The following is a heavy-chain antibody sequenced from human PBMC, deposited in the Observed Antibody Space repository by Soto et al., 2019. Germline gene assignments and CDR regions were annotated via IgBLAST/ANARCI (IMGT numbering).Heavy chain of an antibody. CDR1: GFTFSDYW. J-gene: IGHJ3*02. CDR2: IKNDGSST. D-gene: IGHD3-10*01. CDR3: VRAVRGSLGAFDI. V-gene: IGHV3-74*01. Sequence: SGGSLRLSCAASGFTFSDYWIHWVRQAPGKGLVWVSRIKNDGSSTSYADSVKGRFTITRDNAKNTVYLQMNSLRLEDTAVYSCVRAVRGSLGAFDIWGQGTMVTVSS.